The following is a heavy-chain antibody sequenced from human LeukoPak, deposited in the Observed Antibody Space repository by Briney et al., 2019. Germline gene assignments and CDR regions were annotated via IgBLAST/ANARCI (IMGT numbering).Heavy chain of an antibody. CDR2: INPNSGGT. CDR3: ARVRWGRSSGLGY. J-gene: IGHJ4*02. D-gene: IGHD6-6*01. Sequence: ASVKVSCKASGYTFTGYYMHWVRQAPGQGLEWMGWINPNSGGTNYAQKFQGRVTMTRDTSISTAYMELSRLRSDDTAVYYCARVRWGRSSGLGYWGQGTLVTVSS. V-gene: IGHV1-2*02. CDR1: GYTFTGYY.